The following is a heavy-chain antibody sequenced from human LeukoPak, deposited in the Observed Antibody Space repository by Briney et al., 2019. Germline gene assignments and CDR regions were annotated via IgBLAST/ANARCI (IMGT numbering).Heavy chain of an antibody. Sequence: ALALTLTVSCGPISSYYLGWMWQPPGEGLEWVGSIYYSGSTYYNPSLKGRVTISVDTSKNQFSLKLSSVTAADTAVYYCAATKVTTWDYYYYMDVWGKGTTVTVSS. D-gene: IGHD4-17*01. CDR3: AATKVTTWDYYYYMDV. CDR2: IYYSGST. V-gene: IGHV4-59*05. J-gene: IGHJ6*03. CDR1: CGPISSYY.